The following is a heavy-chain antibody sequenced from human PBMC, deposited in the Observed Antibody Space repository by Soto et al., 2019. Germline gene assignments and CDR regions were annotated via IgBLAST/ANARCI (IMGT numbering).Heavy chain of an antibody. J-gene: IGHJ5*01. CDR2: IYYSGST. D-gene: IGHD3-10*01. V-gene: IGHV4-39*01. CDR3: ARNPASGGYA. CDR1: GGSISSSSYY. Sequence: SETLSLTCTVSGGSISSSSYYWGWIRQPPGKGLEWIGSIYYSGSTYYNPSLKSRVTISVDTSKNQFSLKLSSVTAADTAVYYCARNPASGGYAWGQGTLVTVSS.